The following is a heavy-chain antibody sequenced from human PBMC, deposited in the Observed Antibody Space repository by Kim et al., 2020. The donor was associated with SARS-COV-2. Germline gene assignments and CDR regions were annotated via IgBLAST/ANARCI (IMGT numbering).Heavy chain of an antibody. Sequence: GGSLRLSCSASGFIFSSNAMHWVRQAPGKGVEFVSAITGNGANTFYADSVRGRFTISRDNSRNTLFLQMNSLRLADTAVYYCVNERGYDYGYSYGPKWGQGTLVTVS. CDR1: GFIFSSNA. CDR2: ITGNGANT. CDR3: VNERGYDYGYSYGPK. D-gene: IGHD5-12*01. V-gene: IGHV3-64D*06. J-gene: IGHJ4*02.